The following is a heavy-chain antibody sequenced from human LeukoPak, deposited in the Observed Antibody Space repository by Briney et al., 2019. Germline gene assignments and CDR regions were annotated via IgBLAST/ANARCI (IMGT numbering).Heavy chain of an antibody. V-gene: IGHV3-48*03. CDR2: INSSGSTI. Sequence: GGSLRLSCAASGFTFSSYEMNWVRQAPGKGLEWVSYINSSGSTIYYADSVKGRFTISRDNAKNSLYLQMNSLRAEDTAVYYCTRHGPNYGSGSYWGQGTLVTVSS. CDR3: TRHGPNYGSGSY. D-gene: IGHD3-10*01. CDR1: GFTFSSYE. J-gene: IGHJ4*02.